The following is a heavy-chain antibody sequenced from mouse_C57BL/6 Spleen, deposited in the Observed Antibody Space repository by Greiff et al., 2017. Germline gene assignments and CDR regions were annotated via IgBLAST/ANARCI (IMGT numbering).Heavy chain of an antibody. CDR3: ARGDYDYDGAWFAY. CDR2: IDPANGNT. D-gene: IGHD2-4*01. Sequence: VHVKQSVAELVRPGASVKLSCTASGFNIKNTYMHWVKQRPEQGLEWIGRIDPANGNTKYAPKFQGKATITADTSSNTAYLQLSSLTSEDTAIYYCARGDYDYDGAWFAYWGQGTLVTVSA. V-gene: IGHV14-3*01. J-gene: IGHJ3*01. CDR1: GFNIKNTY.